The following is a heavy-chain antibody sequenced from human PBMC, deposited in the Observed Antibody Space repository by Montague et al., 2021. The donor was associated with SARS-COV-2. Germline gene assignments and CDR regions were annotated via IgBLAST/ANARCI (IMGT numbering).Heavy chain of an antibody. V-gene: IGHV3-23*01. J-gene: IGHJ4*02. CDR1: GFYFNDYG. CDR3: AECLRFSGFDGNYFDS. Sequence: SLRLSCAVSGFYFNDYGMSWVRQAPGKGLDWVSAVSGDGDSTYYADSVKGRFTISRDNSKNTLYLQMNSLRAEDTAVYYCAECLRFSGFDGNYFDSWGQGTLVTVSS. CDR2: VSGDGDST. D-gene: IGHD5-12*01.